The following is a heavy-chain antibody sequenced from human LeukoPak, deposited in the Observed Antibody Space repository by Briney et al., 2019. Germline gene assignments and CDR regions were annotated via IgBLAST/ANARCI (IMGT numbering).Heavy chain of an antibody. CDR1: GYTLTELS. Sequence: GASVKVSCKVSGYTLTELSMHWVRQAPGKGLEWIGGFDPEDGETIYAQKFQGRVTMTEDTSTDTAYMELSSLRSEDTAVYYCATSGSSGDMIVVDWGQGTLVTVSS. CDR2: FDPEDGET. J-gene: IGHJ4*02. D-gene: IGHD3-22*01. CDR3: ATSGSSGDMIVVD. V-gene: IGHV1-24*01.